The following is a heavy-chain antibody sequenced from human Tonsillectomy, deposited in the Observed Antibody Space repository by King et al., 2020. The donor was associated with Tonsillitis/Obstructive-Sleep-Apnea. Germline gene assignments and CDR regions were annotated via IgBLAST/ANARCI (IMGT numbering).Heavy chain of an antibody. D-gene: IGHD3-3*01. CDR2: ISSSSSDT. CDR3: ARVRITIFGVVDY. CDR1: GFTFSDSY. J-gene: IGHJ4*02. Sequence: VQLVESGGGLVKPGGSLRLSCAASGFTFSDSYMSWIRQALGKGWEMVSSISSSSSDTTYADSVKARFTISRDNAKNSLYLQMNSLRAEDTAVYYCARVRITIFGVVDYWGQGTLVTVSS. V-gene: IGHV3-11*05.